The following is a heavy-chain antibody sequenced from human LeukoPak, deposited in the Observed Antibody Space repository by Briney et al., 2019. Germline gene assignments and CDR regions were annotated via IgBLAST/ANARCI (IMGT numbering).Heavy chain of an antibody. Sequence: NPPQTLSLTCAVSGGSISSGGYSWSWIRQPPGKGLEWIGYTYHSGSTYYNPSLKSRVTISVDRSKNQFSLKLSSVTAADTAVYYCARVQKEPANMRIWFGELLGWFDPWGQGTLVTVSS. V-gene: IGHV4-30-2*01. D-gene: IGHD3-10*01. CDR2: TYHSGST. CDR3: ARVQKEPANMRIWFGELLGWFDP. J-gene: IGHJ5*02. CDR1: GGSISSGGYS.